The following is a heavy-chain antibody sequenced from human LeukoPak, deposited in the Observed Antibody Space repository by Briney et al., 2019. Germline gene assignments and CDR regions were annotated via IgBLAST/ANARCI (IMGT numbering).Heavy chain of an antibody. CDR2: INANSGGT. D-gene: IGHD6-13*01. V-gene: IGHV1-2*02. CDR3: ARYMAADGTFDY. Sequence: ASGKVSCKTSGYTFTGYYMHWVRQAPGQGLEWMGWINANSGGTNYAQNFQGRVTMTRDTSINTAYMEVSRLTSDDTAVYYCARYMAADGTFDYWGQGTLVTVSS. CDR1: GYTFTGYY. J-gene: IGHJ4*02.